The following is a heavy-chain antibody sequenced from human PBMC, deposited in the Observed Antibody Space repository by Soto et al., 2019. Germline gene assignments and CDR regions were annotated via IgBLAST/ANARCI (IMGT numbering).Heavy chain of an antibody. V-gene: IGHV3-30-3*01. Sequence: QVQLVESGGGVVQPGRSLRLSCAASGFTFSSYAMHWVRQAPGKGLEWVAVISYDGSNKYYADSVKGRFTISRDNSKNTLYLQMNSLRAEGTALYYCARDNYNWEYWVQETLVTVSS. J-gene: IGHJ4*02. CDR1: GFTFSSYA. D-gene: IGHD4-4*01. CDR2: ISYDGSNK. CDR3: ARDNYNWEY.